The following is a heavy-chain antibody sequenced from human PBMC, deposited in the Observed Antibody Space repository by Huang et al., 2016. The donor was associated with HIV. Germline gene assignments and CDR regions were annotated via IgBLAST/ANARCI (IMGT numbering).Heavy chain of an antibody. J-gene: IGHJ4*02. V-gene: IGHV3-30*01. CDR1: GFAFSSFA. CDR2: ISTDGTIK. CDR3: ARTGSYYYGSGIYHFGDY. Sequence: QVQLVESGGGVVQPGRSLRLSCAASGFAFSSFAMHWIRQAPVKGLQWLAVISTDGTIKNYADSVRGRFTISRDNSKSTVYLQMNSLRPEDTAVYSCARTGSYYYGSGIYHFGDYWGQGTLVTVSS. D-gene: IGHD3-10*01.